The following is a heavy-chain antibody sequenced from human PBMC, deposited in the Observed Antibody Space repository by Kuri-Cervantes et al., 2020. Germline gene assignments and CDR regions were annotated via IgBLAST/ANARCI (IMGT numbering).Heavy chain of an antibody. D-gene: IGHD4-17*01. CDR2: INTNSGGK. CDR1: GYTFTRYY. CDR3: AREGKDDYGDYWNFWFDP. Sequence: ASVKVSCKASGYTFTRYYMHWVRQAPGQGLEWMGWINTNSGGKNYAQKFQGRVTITSDTSIRTAYMEQSRLRSDDTAVYYCAREGKDDYGDYWNFWFDPWGQGTTVTVSS. V-gene: IGHV1-2*02. J-gene: IGHJ5*01.